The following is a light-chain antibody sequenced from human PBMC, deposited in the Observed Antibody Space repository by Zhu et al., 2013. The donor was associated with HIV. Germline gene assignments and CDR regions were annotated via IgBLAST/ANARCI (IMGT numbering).Light chain of an antibody. CDR3: CSYAGSYYL. Sequence: QSAVTQPRSVSGAPGQSVTISCTGTSSDVGGYNYVSWYQQHPGKAPKLMISDVSKRPSGVPDRFSASKSGNTASLTISGLQAEDEADYSCCSYAGSYYLFGTGTKVTVL. CDR2: DVS. CDR1: SSDVGGYNY. V-gene: IGLV2-11*01. J-gene: IGLJ1*01.